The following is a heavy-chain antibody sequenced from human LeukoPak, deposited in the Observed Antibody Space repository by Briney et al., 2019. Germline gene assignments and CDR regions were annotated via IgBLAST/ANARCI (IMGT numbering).Heavy chain of an antibody. CDR3: ARAGITIANYYFDY. V-gene: IGHV4-30-2*01. D-gene: IGHD3-10*01. Sequence: SQTLSLTCAVSGGSISSGGYSWSWIRQPPGKGLEWIGYIYHSGSTYYNPSLKSRVTISVDRSKNQFSLKLSSVTAAGTAVYYCARAGITIANYYFDYWGQGTLVTVSS. J-gene: IGHJ4*02. CDR1: GGSISSGGYS. CDR2: IYHSGST.